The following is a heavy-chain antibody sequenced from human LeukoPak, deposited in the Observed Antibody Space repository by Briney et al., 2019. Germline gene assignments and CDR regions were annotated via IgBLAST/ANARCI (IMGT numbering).Heavy chain of an antibody. CDR3: ATGRPYYDSSGYRVQAFDI. CDR2: ISYDGSNK. Sequence: GGPLRLSCAAPGFTFSSYAMHWVRQAPGKGLEWVAVISYDGSNKYYADSVKGRFTISRDNSKNTLYLQMNSLRAEDTAVYYCATGRPYYDSSGYRVQAFDIWGQGTMVTVSS. J-gene: IGHJ3*02. CDR1: GFTFSSYA. D-gene: IGHD3-22*01. V-gene: IGHV3-30-3*01.